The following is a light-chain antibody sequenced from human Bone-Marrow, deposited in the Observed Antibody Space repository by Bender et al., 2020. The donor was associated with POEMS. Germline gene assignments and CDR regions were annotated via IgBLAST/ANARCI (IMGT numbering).Light chain of an antibody. V-gene: IGLV1-44*01. CDR1: SSNIGAHA. CDR3: AVWDDRLNGWV. CDR2: SSH. J-gene: IGLJ3*02. Sequence: QSVLTQLPSASGTPGQRVTISCSGGSSNIGAHAVNWYQHLPGTAPKLLIYSSHRRPSEVPDRFSGSRSGNSASLAISGLQSEDEADYYCAVWDDRLNGWVFGGGTKLTVL.